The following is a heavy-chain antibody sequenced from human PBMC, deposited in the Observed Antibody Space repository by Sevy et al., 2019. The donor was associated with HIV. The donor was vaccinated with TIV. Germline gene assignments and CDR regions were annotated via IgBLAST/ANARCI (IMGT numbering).Heavy chain of an antibody. CDR2: ITSSGTYR. Sequence: GGSLRLSCAASGFTFGDYYMSWIRQAPGKGLEWVSYITSSGTYRNYADSVKGRFTISRDNAKNSLYLQMDSLRAEDTAVYYCARDRRLYDSSGNLLGAWGQGTLVTVSS. CDR1: GFTFGDYY. J-gene: IGHJ5*02. CDR3: ARDRRLYDSSGNLLGA. D-gene: IGHD3-22*01. V-gene: IGHV3-11*06.